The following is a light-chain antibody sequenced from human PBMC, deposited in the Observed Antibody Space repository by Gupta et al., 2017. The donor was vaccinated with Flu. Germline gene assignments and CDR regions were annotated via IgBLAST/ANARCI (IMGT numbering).Light chain of an antibody. J-gene: IGKJ1*01. CDR1: QNIDGW. CDR2: KAS. V-gene: IGKV1-5*03. Sequence: DIRMTQSPSTLSASIGDTVTISCRASQNIDGWLAWYQLKPGKAPKLLIYKASSLENGVPSRFSGSGSGTIFTLTITGFQRDDSATYFWQQDFSYRTFGQGTKVEIK. CDR3: QQDFSYRT.